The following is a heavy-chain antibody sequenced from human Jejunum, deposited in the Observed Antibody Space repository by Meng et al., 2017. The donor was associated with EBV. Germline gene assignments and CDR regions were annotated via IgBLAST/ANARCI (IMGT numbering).Heavy chain of an antibody. CDR2: TNSDGSKT. V-gene: IGHV3-74*01. CDR3: VRGPPPDT. CDR1: GFTLGSKA. J-gene: IGHJ5*02. Sequence: GEREGPRRRLMTPGESLAATSAAPGFTLGSKAMDWGRESQGEVLVLVPPTNSDGSKTNYANSAEGRFTISRDIAMNTLYPQLNSLRSDDTGVYYWVRGPPPDTWGQGTLVTVSS.